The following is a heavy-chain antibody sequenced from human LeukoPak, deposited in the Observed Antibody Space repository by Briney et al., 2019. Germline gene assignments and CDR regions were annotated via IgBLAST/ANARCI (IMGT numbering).Heavy chain of an antibody. CDR2: IYYSGST. V-gene: IGHV4-39*07. J-gene: IGHJ4*02. CDR1: GGSISSSSYY. CDR3: ARDLDWNYADY. Sequence: SETLSLTCTVSGGSISSSSYYWGWIRQPPGKGLEWIGSIYYSGSTYYNPSLKSRVTISVDTSKNQFSLKLSSVTAADTAVYYCARDLDWNYADYWGQGTLVTVSS. D-gene: IGHD1-7*01.